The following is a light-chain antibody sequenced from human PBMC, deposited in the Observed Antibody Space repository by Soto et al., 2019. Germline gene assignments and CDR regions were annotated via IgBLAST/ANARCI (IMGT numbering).Light chain of an antibody. J-gene: IGKJ1*01. V-gene: IGKV3-20*01. CDR1: RGVSANY. CDR3: QQYGSSPRT. Sequence: EIGFTPSEGTLSLYPGEGATLSCRASRGVSANYLAWYQQNPGQAPTLLIYGASIRAAGIPDRFSGSGSGTDFTLTIRRLEPEDFAVYYCQQYGSSPRTFGQGTKVDNK. CDR2: GAS.